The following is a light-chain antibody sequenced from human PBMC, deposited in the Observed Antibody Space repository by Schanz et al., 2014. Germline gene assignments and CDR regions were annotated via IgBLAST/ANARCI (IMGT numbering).Light chain of an antibody. J-gene: IGKJ2*01. Sequence: EIVMTQSPATLSVSPGERATLSCRASQSISTNLAWYQQKPGQAPRLLIYGASTRASGIPARFSGSGSGTDFTLTISSLQSEDFATYYCQQYNSYSRTFGQGTKLEIK. CDR2: GAS. CDR1: QSISTN. V-gene: IGKV3-15*01. CDR3: QQYNSYSRT.